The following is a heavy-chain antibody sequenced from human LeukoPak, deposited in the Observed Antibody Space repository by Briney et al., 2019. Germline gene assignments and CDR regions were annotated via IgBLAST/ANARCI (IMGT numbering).Heavy chain of an antibody. J-gene: IGHJ4*02. D-gene: IGHD3-22*01. CDR3: VRGGPSTWF. V-gene: IGHV3-11*04. CDR1: GFTFSGYY. Sequence: GGSLRLSCAASGFTFSGYYMSWIRQAPGKGLEWLSYISGSGTTTYYAVSVKGRITISRDNAKNALYLQMNSLRVDDTAVYRCVRGGPSTWFWGQGTLVTVSS. CDR2: ISGSGTTT.